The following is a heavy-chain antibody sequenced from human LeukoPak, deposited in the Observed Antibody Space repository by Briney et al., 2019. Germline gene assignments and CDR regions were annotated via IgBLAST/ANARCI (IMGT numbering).Heavy chain of an antibody. CDR3: ASCGPTRGTLDY. V-gene: IGHV3-30*02. D-gene: IGHD1-26*01. Sequence: GGSLRLSCAASGLPFSSYGMYWGRQTPDKGLQWVAYLRKDATYSNYADSVSGRFTISRDNSKNTLDLQMSSLRVEDTALYCGASCGPTRGTLDYWGQGTLVTVSS. J-gene: IGHJ4*02. CDR1: GLPFSSYG. CDR2: LRKDATYS.